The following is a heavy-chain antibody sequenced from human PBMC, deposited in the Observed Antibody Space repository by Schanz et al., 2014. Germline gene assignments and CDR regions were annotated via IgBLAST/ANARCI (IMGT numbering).Heavy chain of an antibody. V-gene: IGHV3-23*01. CDR3: ARDGDFDY. J-gene: IGHJ4*02. CDR1: GFVFRTFA. Sequence: EVQLLESGGTVVQPGGSLRVSCAASGFVFRTFAMYWVRQAPGKGLEWVSAITGSGSKTYYADSVKGRFTISRDNSKNTLFLQMSSLRAEDTAVYYRARDGDFDYWGQGTLVTVSS. CDR2: ITGSGSKT.